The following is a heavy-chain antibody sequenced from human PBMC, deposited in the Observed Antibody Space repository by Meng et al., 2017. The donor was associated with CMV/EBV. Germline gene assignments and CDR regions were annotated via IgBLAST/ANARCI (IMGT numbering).Heavy chain of an antibody. Sequence: GESLKISCAASGFTFSNYFMKWVRQAPGEGLEWVANINQGGSEKNYVDSVKGRFTISRDNAKNSLYLQMNSLRGEDTAVYYCATYYSSLTGYYLLGGYWGQGTLVTVSS. V-gene: IGHV3-7*01. J-gene: IGHJ4*02. D-gene: IGHD3-9*01. CDR3: ATYYSSLTGYYLLGGY. CDR1: GFTFSNYF. CDR2: INQGGSEK.